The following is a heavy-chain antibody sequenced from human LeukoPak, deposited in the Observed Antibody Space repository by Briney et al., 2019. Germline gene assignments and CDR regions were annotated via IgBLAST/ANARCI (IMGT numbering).Heavy chain of an antibody. CDR3: ARGYSGYDAYAY. CDR2: IYHSGST. V-gene: IGHV4-30-2*01. CDR1: GGSISSGGYY. Sequence: SETLSLTCTVSGGSISSGGYYWSWIRQPPGKGLEWIGYIYHSGSTYYNPSLKSRVTISVDRSKNQFSLKLSSVTAADTAVYYCARGYSGYDAYAYWGQGTLVTVSS. D-gene: IGHD5-12*01. J-gene: IGHJ4*02.